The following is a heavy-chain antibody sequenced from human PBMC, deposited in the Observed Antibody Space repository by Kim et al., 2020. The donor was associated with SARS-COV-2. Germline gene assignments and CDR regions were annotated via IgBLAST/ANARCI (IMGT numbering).Heavy chain of an antibody. CDR2: IKQDGSEK. Sequence: GGSLRLSCAASGFTFSSYWMSWVRQAPGKGLEWVANIKQDGSEKYYVDSVKGRFTISRDNAKNSLYLQMNSLRAEDTAVYYCARDRGRYCGGDCSYYWGQGTLVTVSS. CDR1: GFTFSSYW. D-gene: IGHD2-21*02. J-gene: IGHJ4*02. CDR3: ARDRGRYCGGDCSYY. V-gene: IGHV3-7*03.